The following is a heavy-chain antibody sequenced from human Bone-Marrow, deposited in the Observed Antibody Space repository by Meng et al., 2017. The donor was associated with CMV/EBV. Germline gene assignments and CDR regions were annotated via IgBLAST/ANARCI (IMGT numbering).Heavy chain of an antibody. V-gene: IGHV3-53*01. J-gene: IGHJ4*02. CDR2: IYSGGST. CDR3: AKVSGAMVVTPSGY. Sequence: GGSLRLSCAASGFTVSSNYMSWVRQAPGKGLEWVSVIYSGGSTYYADSVKGRFTISRENSKNTLYLQMNSLRAEDTAVYYCAKVSGAMVVTPSGYWGQGTLVTVSS. CDR1: GFTVSSNY. D-gene: IGHD4-23*01.